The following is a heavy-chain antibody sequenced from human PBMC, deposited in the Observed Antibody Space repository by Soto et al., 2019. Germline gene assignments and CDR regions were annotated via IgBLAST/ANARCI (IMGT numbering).Heavy chain of an antibody. V-gene: IGHV3-23*01. CDR1: GFTFSSYA. J-gene: IGHJ4*02. D-gene: IGHD3-9*01. CDR2: ISGRADNT. CDR3: ATATGLTMTSSGADY. Sequence: EVQLLESGGGLVQPGGSLRLSCAASGFTFSSYAMFWVRQAPGKGLEWVSAISGRADNTAYADSVKGRFTISRDNSMNTLCLQMNNLRAEDTAVYYCATATGLTMTSSGADYWGQGTLVTVSS.